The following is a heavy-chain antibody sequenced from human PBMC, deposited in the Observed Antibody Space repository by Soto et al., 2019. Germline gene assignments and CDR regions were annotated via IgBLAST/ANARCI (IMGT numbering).Heavy chain of an antibody. CDR2: IIADNGDT. V-gene: IGHV1-18*01. CDR1: GYTFTSYG. D-gene: IGHD5-18*01. CDR3: ASNQKGPYTGMDV. Sequence: ASVKVSCKSSGYTFTSYGISWVRQAPGQGLEWMGWIIADNGDTNYSQKLQDRVTITRDTSTSTAYMDLSSLTSEDTAVYYCASNQKGPYTGMDVWGQGTTVTVSS. J-gene: IGHJ6*02.